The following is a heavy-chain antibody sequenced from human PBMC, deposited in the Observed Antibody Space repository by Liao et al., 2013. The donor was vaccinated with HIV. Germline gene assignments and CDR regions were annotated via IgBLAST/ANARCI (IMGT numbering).Heavy chain of an antibody. CDR3: ATGIRTPFDY. CDR1: GGSISSTSYY. CDR2: IYNSGST. D-gene: IGHD3-10*01. J-gene: IGHJ4*02. V-gene: IGHV4-61*05. Sequence: QMQLRESGPGLVKPSETLSLTCTVSGGSISSTSYYWGWIRRPPGKGLEWIGYIYNSGSTKYNPSLTSRVTISVDTSKNQFSLKLTSVTAADAAVYFCATGIRTPFDYWGQGTLVTVSS.